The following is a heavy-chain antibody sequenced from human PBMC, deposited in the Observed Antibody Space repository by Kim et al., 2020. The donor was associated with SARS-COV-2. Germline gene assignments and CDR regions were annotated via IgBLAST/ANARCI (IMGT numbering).Heavy chain of an antibody. CDR3: ARAPVLGGFDY. D-gene: IGHD3-16*01. V-gene: IGHV4-4*02. CDR2: T. Sequence: TNYNPALTSRVTISVDKSKNQFSLKLSSVTAADTAVYYCARAPVLGGFDYWGQGTLVTVSS. J-gene: IGHJ4*02.